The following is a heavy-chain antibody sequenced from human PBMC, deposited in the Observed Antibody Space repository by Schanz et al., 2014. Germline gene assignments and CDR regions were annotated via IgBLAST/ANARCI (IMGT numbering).Heavy chain of an antibody. Sequence: QVQLVESGGGVVQPGRSLRLSCAASGFTFSSYAMHWVRQAPGKGLEWVAVISYDGRNKYYADSVKGRFTMSRDNSKNTLYLQMNSLRAEDTAVYSCARGIGGYGANNYFDYWGQGTLVTVSS. D-gene: IGHD5-12*01. CDR3: ARGIGGYGANNYFDY. CDR2: ISYDGRNK. V-gene: IGHV3-30-3*01. J-gene: IGHJ4*02. CDR1: GFTFSSYA.